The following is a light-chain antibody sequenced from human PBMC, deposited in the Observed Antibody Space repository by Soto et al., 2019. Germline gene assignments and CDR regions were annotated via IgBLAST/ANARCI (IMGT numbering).Light chain of an antibody. V-gene: IGKV1-5*03. CDR3: QQDNPDSPYA. Sequence: DIQMTQSPSTLSASVGDRVPIPCRASTSISSWLAWYHQKPEKAPKLLIYKASSLESGVPSRFSGSGSGTGVTLTISGLQPDDFATDYWQQDNPDSPYALGQGTKLEI. CDR1: TSISSW. J-gene: IGKJ2*01. CDR2: KAS.